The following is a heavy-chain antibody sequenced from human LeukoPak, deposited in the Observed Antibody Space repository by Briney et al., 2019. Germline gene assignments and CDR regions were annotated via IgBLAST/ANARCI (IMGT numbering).Heavy chain of an antibody. CDR2: INSDGSWT. CDR1: GNYW. CDR3: DSFYETY. D-gene: IGHD2/OR15-2a*01. Sequence: GGSLRLSCAASGNYWMHWVRQVPGKGLVWVSHINSDGSWTSYADSVKDRFTISKDNAKNTVYLQMNSLRAEDTAVYYCDSFYETYWGRGTLVTVSS. V-gene: IGHV3-74*01. J-gene: IGHJ4*02.